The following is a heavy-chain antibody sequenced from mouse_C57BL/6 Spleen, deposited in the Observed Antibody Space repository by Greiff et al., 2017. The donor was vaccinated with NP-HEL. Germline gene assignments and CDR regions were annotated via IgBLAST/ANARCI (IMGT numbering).Heavy chain of an antibody. CDR1: GFNIKDDY. Sequence: VQLKESGAELVRPGASVKLSCTASGFNIKDDYMHWVKQRPEQGLEWIGWIDPENGDTEYASKFQGKATITADTSSNTAYLQLSSLTSEDTAVYYCTTSAVVGSFDYWGQGTTLTVSS. V-gene: IGHV14-4*01. CDR3: TTSAVVGSFDY. D-gene: IGHD1-1*01. J-gene: IGHJ2*01. CDR2: IDPENGDT.